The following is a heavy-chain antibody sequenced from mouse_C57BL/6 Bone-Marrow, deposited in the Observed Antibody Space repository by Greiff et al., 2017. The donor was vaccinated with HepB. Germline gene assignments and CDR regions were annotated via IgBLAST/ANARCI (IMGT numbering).Heavy chain of an antibody. J-gene: IGHJ1*03. CDR3: TIYYYGSSYPYWYFDV. CDR2: IRNKANNHAT. CDR1: GFTFSDAW. D-gene: IGHD1-1*01. Sequence: EVLLVESGGGLVQPGGSMKLSCAASGFTFSDAWMDWVRQSPEKGLEWVAEIRNKANNHATYYAESVKGTFTISRDDAKSSVYLQKNSLRAEDTGIYYCTIYYYGSSYPYWYFDVWGTGTTVTVSS. V-gene: IGHV6-6*01.